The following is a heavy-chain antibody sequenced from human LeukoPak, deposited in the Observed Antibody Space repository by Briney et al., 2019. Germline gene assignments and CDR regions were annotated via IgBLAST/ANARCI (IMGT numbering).Heavy chain of an antibody. Sequence: GGSLRLSCAASGFSFSSYWMSWVRPAPGKGLEWVANINPDGSNMLYVDSVKGRFTISRDNAKNSLYLQMNNLRAVDTAVYFCVSGFLQWLYWGQGTLVTVSS. CDR1: GFSFSSYW. D-gene: IGHD3-3*01. J-gene: IGHJ4*02. CDR3: VSGFLQWLY. V-gene: IGHV3-7*01. CDR2: INPDGSNM.